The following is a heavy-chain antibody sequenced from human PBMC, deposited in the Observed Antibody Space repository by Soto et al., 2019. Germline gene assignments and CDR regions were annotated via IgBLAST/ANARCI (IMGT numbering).Heavy chain of an antibody. CDR1: GFTFSGYG. Sequence: QVHLVESGGGVVQPGRSLRLSCVASGFTFSGYGMHWIRQAPGKAPEWVALISSDGSSTLYADSVKGRFSISRDNSRDTLYLQLNNLRPDDTAVFSCARGAYRYFDYWGQGTLVAVSS. CDR3: ARGAYRYFDY. J-gene: IGHJ4*02. D-gene: IGHD4-4*01. CDR2: ISSDGSST. V-gene: IGHV3-30*03.